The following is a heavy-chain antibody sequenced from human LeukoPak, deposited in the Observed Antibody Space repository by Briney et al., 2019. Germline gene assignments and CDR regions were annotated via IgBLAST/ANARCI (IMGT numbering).Heavy chain of an antibody. D-gene: IGHD6-6*01. CDR2: ISWDGGST. CDR3: AKGSKSIAARPVDY. V-gene: IGHV3-43D*03. CDR1: GFTFDDYA. Sequence: GGSLRLSCAASGFTFDDYAMHWLRQAPGKGLEWVSLISWDGGSTYYADSVKGRFTISRDNSKNSLYLQMNSLRAEDTALYYCAKGSKSIAARPVDYWGQGTLVTVSS. J-gene: IGHJ4*02.